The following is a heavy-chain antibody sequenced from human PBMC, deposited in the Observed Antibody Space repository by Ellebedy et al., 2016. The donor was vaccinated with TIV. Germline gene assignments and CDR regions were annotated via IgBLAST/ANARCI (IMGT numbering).Heavy chain of an antibody. Sequence: MPSETLSLTCIVFGGSISKTSYYWGWIRQSPGKGLEWLGHIYYSGTTYISPSLKSRASISVDASNNQFSLKLSPVTAADTAVYYCARRGGWSGAFDIWGQGTMITVSS. D-gene: IGHD6-19*01. CDR3: ARRGGWSGAFDI. V-gene: IGHV4-39*01. CDR1: GGSISKTSYY. CDR2: IYYSGTT. J-gene: IGHJ3*02.